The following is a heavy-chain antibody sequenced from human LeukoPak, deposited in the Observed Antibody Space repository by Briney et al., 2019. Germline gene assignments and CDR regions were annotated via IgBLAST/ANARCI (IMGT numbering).Heavy chain of an antibody. J-gene: IGHJ6*03. V-gene: IGHV3-53*01. CDR2: IYSGGST. D-gene: IGHD1-14*01. CDR1: GFTVSSNY. Sequence: PGGSLRLSCAASGFTVSSNYMSWVRQAPGKGLEWVSVIYSGGSTYYADSVKGRFTISRDNSKNTLYLQMNSLRAEDTAVYYCARKLRGTGSYFYMDVWGKGTTVTVSS. CDR3: ARKLRGTGSYFYMDV.